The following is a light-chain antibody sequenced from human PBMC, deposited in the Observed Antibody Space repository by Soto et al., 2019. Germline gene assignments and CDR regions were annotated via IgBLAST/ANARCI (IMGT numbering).Light chain of an antibody. Sequence: DIQMTQSPSSLSASVGDRVTITCRASQSISSYLNWYQQKPGKAPKLLIYAASSLQSGVPSRCSGSGSGTDLTLTISSLQPEDFATYYCQQSYSTPLTFGGGKKVDIK. CDR2: AAS. J-gene: IGKJ4*01. CDR3: QQSYSTPLT. CDR1: QSISSY. V-gene: IGKV1-39*01.